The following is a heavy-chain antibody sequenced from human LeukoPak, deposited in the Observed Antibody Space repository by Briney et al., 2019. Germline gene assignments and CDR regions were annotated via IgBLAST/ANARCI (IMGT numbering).Heavy chain of an antibody. CDR1: GGSISSYY. V-gene: IGHV4-59*01. J-gene: IGHJ3*02. CDR2: IYYSGST. D-gene: IGHD3-22*01. Sequence: SETLSLTCTVSGGSISSYYWSWIRQPPGKGLEWIGYIYYSGSTNYNPSLKSRVTISVDTSKNQFSLKLSSVTAADTAVYYCARTPTYDSSGYYRGDAFDIWGQGTVVTVSS. CDR3: ARTPTYDSSGYYRGDAFDI.